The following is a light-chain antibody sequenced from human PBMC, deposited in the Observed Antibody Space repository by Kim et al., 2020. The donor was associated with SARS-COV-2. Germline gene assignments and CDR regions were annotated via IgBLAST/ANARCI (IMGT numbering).Light chain of an antibody. J-gene: IGKJ1*01. CDR3: QQYNNWPWT. CDR2: GVS. CDR1: QNVKYN. Sequence: VSPGERATLTCRASQNVKYNLAWYQQKPGQAPRLLIYGVSTRATGIPARFSGSGSGTDFTLTINSLQSEDFAVYSCQQYNNWPWTFGQGTKVDIK. V-gene: IGKV3-15*01.